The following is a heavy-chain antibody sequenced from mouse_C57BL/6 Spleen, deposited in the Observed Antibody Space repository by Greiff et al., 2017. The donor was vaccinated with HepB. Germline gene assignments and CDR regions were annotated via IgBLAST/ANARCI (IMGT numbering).Heavy chain of an antibody. V-gene: IGHV1-82*01. CDR1: GYAFSSSW. CDR3: ARLRATPLLWPFFDY. CDR2: IYPGDGDT. Sequence: QVQLKESGPELVKPGASVKISCKASGYAFSSSWMNWVKQRPGKGLEWIGRIYPGDGDTNYNGKFKGKATLTADKSSSTAYMQLSSLTSEDSAVYFCARLRATPLLWPFFDYWGQGTTLTVSS. J-gene: IGHJ2*01. D-gene: IGHD2-1*01.